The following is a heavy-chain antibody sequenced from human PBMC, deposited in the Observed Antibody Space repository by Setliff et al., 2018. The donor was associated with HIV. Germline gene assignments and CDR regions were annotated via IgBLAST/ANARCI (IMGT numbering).Heavy chain of an antibody. D-gene: IGHD2-21*01. Sequence: HGESLKISCKALDYTFTTYWIAWVRQMPGEGPEWMGIIYPDDSDIRYNPSFQNQITISADKSIATAYLQLNNLKASDTATYYCARRDGRSMNAFQIWGPGTMVTVSS. CDR3: ARRDGRSMNAFQI. V-gene: IGHV5-51*01. CDR1: DYTFTTYW. CDR2: IYPDDSDI. J-gene: IGHJ3*01.